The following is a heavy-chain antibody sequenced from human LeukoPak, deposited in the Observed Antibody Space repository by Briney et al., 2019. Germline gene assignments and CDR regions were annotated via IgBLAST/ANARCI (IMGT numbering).Heavy chain of an antibody. CDR3: ARATGDGYNPFDY. CDR2: IYYSGST. CDR1: GGSISSYY. J-gene: IGHJ4*02. Sequence: SETLSLTCTVSGGSISSYYWSWIRQPPGKGLEWIGYIYYSGSTNYNPSLKSRVTISVDTSKNQFSLKLSSVTAADTAVYYCARATGDGYNPFDYWGQGTLVTVSS. D-gene: IGHD5-24*01. V-gene: IGHV4-59*01.